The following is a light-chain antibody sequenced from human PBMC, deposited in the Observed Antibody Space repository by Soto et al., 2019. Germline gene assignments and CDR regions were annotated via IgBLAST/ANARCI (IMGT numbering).Light chain of an antibody. V-gene: IGLV1-40*01. J-gene: IGLJ1*01. CDR3: QSYDSSLSGYV. CDR2: GNS. CDR1: SSNIGAGYD. Sequence: QSLLTQPPSVSGAPGQRVTICCTGSSSNIGAGYDVHWYQQLPGTAPKLLIYGNSNRPSGVPDRFSGSKSGTSASLAITGLQAEDEADYYCQSYDSSLSGYVFGTGTKVTVL.